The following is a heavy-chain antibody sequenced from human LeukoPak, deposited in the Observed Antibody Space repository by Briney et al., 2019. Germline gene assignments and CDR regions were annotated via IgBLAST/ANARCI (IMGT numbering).Heavy chain of an antibody. CDR1: GFTFSSYG. V-gene: IGHV3-30*03. J-gene: IGHJ1*01. D-gene: IGHD2-2*01. Sequence: PGGSLRLSCAASGFTFSSYGMHWVRQAPGKGLEGVAVILYGGSNKYYADSVKGRFTISRDNSKNTLYLQMNSLRAEDTAVYYCASQGDCSSTSCYPYFQHWGQGTLVTVSS. CDR2: ILYGGSNK. CDR3: ASQGDCSSTSCYPYFQH.